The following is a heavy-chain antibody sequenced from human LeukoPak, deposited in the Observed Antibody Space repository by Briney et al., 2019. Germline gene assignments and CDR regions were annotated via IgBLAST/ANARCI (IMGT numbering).Heavy chain of an antibody. CDR3: ARAYCAGDCYYP. V-gene: IGHV4-4*02. D-gene: IGHD2-21*02. J-gene: IGHJ1*01. Sequence: SGTLSLTCAVSGGSISSSYWWSWVRQPPGKGLEWIGEIYHSGSTNYNPSLKSRVTISVDNSKNQFSLKLNSVTAADTAVYFCARAYCAGDCYYPWGQGTLVTVSS. CDR2: IYHSGST. CDR1: GGSISSSYW.